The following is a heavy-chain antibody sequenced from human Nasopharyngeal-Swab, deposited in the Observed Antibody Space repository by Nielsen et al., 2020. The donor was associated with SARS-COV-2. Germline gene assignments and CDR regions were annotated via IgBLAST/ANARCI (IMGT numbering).Heavy chain of an antibody. D-gene: IGHD3-10*01. CDR2: IVPIFGTT. V-gene: IGHV1-69*13. CDR1: GGTFSSYA. J-gene: IGHJ4*02. CDR3: VRVPPYAFGELLSEY. Sequence: SVKVSCKASGGTFSSYAFTWVRQAPGQGLEWMGGIVPIFGTTNYAQRFQGRVTITADESTSTAYMELGSLRSEDTAVYYCVRVPPYAFGELLSEYWGQGTLVTVSS.